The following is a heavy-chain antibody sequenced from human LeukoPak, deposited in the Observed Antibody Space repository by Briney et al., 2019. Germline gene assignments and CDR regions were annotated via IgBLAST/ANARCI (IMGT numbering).Heavy chain of an antibody. CDR3: ARGIYGSGNNYKGDAFDS. D-gene: IGHD3-10*01. Sequence: GGSLRLSCAASGFIFSDDGMHWVRQAPGKGLEWVAVIWKVGTKTYYTDSVKGRFTVSRDSPKNTLYLEMNSLRAEDTALYYCARGIYGSGNNYKGDAFDSWGQGTMVTVSS. V-gene: IGHV3-33*01. CDR2: IWKVGTKT. J-gene: IGHJ3*02. CDR1: GFIFSDDG.